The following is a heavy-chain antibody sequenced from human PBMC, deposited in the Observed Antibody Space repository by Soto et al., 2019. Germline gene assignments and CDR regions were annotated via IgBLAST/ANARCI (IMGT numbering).Heavy chain of an antibody. J-gene: IGHJ4*02. D-gene: IGHD4-17*01. CDR3: ARLTVAKVRTGPDY. CDR1: GGSFTGYF. CDR2: VDHNGVT. V-gene: IGHV4-34*01. Sequence: QVQLHQWGAGLVKPSETLSLSCTVDGGSFTGYFWTWIRQPPGKGLEWIGEVDHNGVTKYNPSLKSRVTISLDTSKKQFSLRLTSVTAADTSIYFCARLTVAKVRTGPDYWGQGALVTVSS.